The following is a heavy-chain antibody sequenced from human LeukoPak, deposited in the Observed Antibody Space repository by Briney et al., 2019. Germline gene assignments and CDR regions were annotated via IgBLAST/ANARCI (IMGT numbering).Heavy chain of an antibody. J-gene: IGHJ4*02. CDR3: ARARPSMWIDY. D-gene: IGHD5-12*01. CDR2: ISYDGSDK. V-gene: IGHV3-30*03. Sequence: PGGSLRLSCAASGFTFSRYGMQWVRQAPGKGLEWVAVISYDGSDKFYADSVKGRFTISRDSSKNTLYLQMNSLRPEDTAVYYCARARPSMWIDYWGQGTLVTVS. CDR1: GFTFSRYG.